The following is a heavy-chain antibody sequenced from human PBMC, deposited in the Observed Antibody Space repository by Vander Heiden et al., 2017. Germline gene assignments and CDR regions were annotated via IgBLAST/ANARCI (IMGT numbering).Heavy chain of an antibody. CDR3: ARYYYYGMDV. Sequence: QITLKESGPTLVKPTQTLTLTCTFSGFSLSTSGVGVGWIRQPPGKALEWLAIIYWNDGKRYSPSLKSRLTSTKDTSKNQVVLTMTNMDPVDTATYYCARYYYYGMDVWGQGTTVTVSS. CDR1: GFSLSTSGVG. V-gene: IGHV2-5*01. J-gene: IGHJ6*02. CDR2: IYWNDGK.